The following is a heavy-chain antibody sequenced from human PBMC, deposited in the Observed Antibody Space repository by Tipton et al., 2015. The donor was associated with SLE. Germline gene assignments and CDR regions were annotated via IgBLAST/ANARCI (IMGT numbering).Heavy chain of an antibody. V-gene: IGHV3-23*01. CDR2: IRNSGDTT. J-gene: IGHJ4*02. D-gene: IGHD3-10*01. Sequence: SGVTFSSHWMHWVRHAPGKGLVWVSSIRNSGDTTYYADSVTGRFTISRDNSKNTLYLQMNSLRAEDTALYYCAKAGLNYCGDYWGQGTLVAVSS. CDR3: AKAGLNYCGDY. CDR1: GVTFSSHW.